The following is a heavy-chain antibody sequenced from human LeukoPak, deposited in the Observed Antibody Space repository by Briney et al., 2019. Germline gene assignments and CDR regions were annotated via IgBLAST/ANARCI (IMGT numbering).Heavy chain of an antibody. D-gene: IGHD3-10*01. CDR3: ARVAYGANWFDP. Sequence: SETLSLTCAVSGDSISSGGYLWSWIRQPPGEGLEWIGYIYNDGSTNYIPSLKSRVTMSVDRSKNQFSLTLSFVTAADTAVYYCARVAYGANWFDPGAREPWSPSPQ. V-gene: IGHV4-30-2*01. J-gene: IGHJ5*02. CDR1: GDSISSGGYL. CDR2: IYNDGST.